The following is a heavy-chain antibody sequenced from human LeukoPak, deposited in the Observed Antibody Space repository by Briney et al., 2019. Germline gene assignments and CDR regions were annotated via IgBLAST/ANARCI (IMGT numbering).Heavy chain of an antibody. Sequence: GGSLRLSCAASGFTIRDYAIHWVRQAPGKAVEWVSLSLINNDGHKTYYADSLKRRFTISRDNSRNSLYLQMNSLTVEDTALYFCTKGLRSGTYYNIFDYWSQGTLVTVSS. CDR3: TKGLRSGTYYNIFDY. V-gene: IGHV3-43*02. J-gene: IGHJ4*02. D-gene: IGHD3-10*01. CDR1: GFTIRDYA. CDR2: INNDGHKT.